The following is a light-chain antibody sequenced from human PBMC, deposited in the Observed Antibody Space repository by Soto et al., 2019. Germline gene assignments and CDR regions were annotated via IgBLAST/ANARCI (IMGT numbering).Light chain of an antibody. CDR1: QILLHSNGYNY. V-gene: IGKV2-28*01. Sequence: VVMTQSPFSLPVTPGDPASISWRSRQILLHSNGYNYVDWYLQKPGQSPQFLIYLGSHRASGVPDRFSGSGSGTDFTLKISRVEAEDVGVYYCMQALQTQPVGQGGKV. J-gene: IGKJ1*01. CDR3: MQALQTQP. CDR2: LGS.